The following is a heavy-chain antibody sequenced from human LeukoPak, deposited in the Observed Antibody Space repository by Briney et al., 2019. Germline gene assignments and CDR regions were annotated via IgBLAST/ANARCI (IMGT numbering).Heavy chain of an antibody. Sequence: GGSLRLSRALSVFTLTNYTMSSVPPAPGKGLERISVISGSGGGTDEADSVRGRFTISRDNSRDTLYLQMYSLRVEDTAIYYCAKVEGYDSSGLYSDGFHDWGQGTMVTVSS. CDR3: AKVEGYDSSGLYSDGFHD. CDR2: ISGSGGGT. CDR1: VFTLTNYT. V-gene: IGHV3-23*01. J-gene: IGHJ3*01. D-gene: IGHD3-22*01.